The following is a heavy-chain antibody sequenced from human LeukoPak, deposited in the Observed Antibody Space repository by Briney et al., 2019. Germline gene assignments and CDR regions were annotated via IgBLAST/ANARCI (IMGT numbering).Heavy chain of an antibody. V-gene: IGHV3-23*01. J-gene: IGHJ4*02. CDR1: EFTFSSYA. Sequence: GGSLRLSCAASEFTFSSYAINWVRQAPGKGLEWVSAISGSGGRTFYADSVKGRFTISRDNSKNTLYLQMISLRAEDTAVYYCAKGYYYDSRGYYLAPFDYWGQGTLVTVSS. CDR3: AKGYYYDSRGYYLAPFDY. D-gene: IGHD3-22*01. CDR2: ISGSGGRT.